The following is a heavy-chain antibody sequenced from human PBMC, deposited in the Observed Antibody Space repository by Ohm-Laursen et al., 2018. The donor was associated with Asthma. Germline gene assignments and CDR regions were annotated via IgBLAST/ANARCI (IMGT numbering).Heavy chain of an antibody. Sequence: SLRLSCAASGFTFSNYAMSWVRQAPGKGPEWVSAISGSGGSTYYADSVKGRFTISRDNSKNTLYLQMNSLRAEDTAVYYCAKGKGGRASSAFDYWGQGTLVTVSS. J-gene: IGHJ4*02. CDR3: AKGKGGRASSAFDY. CDR2: ISGSGGST. V-gene: IGHV3-23*01. D-gene: IGHD6-25*01. CDR1: GFTFSNYA.